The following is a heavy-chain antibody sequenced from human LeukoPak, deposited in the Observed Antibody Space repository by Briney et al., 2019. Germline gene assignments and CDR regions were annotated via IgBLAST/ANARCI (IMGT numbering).Heavy chain of an antibody. CDR3: ARRIRLYCSSTSCQAGNWCFDL. V-gene: IGHV4-34*01. Sequence: GSLRLSCAASGFTFSSYAMSWIRQPPGKGLEWIGEINHSGSTNYNPSLKSRVTISVDTSKNQFSLKLSSVTAADTAVYYCARRIRLYCSSTSCQAGNWCFDLWGRGTLVTVSS. J-gene: IGHJ2*01. CDR2: INHSGST. CDR1: GFTFSSYA. D-gene: IGHD2-2*01.